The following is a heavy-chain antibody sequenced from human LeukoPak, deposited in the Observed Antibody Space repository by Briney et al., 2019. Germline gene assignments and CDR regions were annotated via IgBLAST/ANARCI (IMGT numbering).Heavy chain of an antibody. CDR1: GSTFSSYA. CDR3: AKDGSGWYLPTFDY. J-gene: IGHJ4*02. Sequence: GGSLRLSCAAFGSTFSSYAMSWVRQAPGKGLEWVSAISGSGGSTYYADSVKGRFTISRDNSKNTLYLQMNSLRAEDTAVYYCAKDGSGWYLPTFDYWGQGTLVTVSS. CDR2: ISGSGGST. V-gene: IGHV3-23*01. D-gene: IGHD6-19*01.